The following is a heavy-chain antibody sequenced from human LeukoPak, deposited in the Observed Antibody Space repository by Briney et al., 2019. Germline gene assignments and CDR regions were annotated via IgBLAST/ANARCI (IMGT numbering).Heavy chain of an antibody. Sequence: ASVKVSCKASGYTFTSHGISWVRQAPGQGLEWMGWVSTYNGNTNYVPKYQGRVTMATDTSTSTAYMELRSPRSDDTAVYYCARDVDTATDQINDYWGQGTLVTVSS. CDR1: GYTFTSHG. V-gene: IGHV1-18*04. J-gene: IGHJ4*02. D-gene: IGHD5-18*01. CDR2: VSTYNGNT. CDR3: ARDVDTATDQINDY.